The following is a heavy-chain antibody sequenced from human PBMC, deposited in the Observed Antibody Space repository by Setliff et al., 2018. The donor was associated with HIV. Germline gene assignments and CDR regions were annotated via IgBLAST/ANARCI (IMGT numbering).Heavy chain of an antibody. CDR2: IYYSGST. CDR1: GGSISSYY. Sequence: SETLSLTCTVSGGSISSYYWSWIRQPPGKGLEWIGYIYYSGSTNYNPSLKSRVTISVDMSKNQFSLKLNSVTAADTAVYHCARETYYYDSIGYWQSDAFDVWGQGTMVTVSS. V-gene: IGHV4-59*12. J-gene: IGHJ3*01. D-gene: IGHD3-22*01. CDR3: ARETYYYDSIGYWQSDAFDV.